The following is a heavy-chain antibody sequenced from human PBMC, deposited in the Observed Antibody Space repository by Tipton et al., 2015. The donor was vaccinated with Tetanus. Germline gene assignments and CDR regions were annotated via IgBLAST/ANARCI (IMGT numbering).Heavy chain of an antibody. D-gene: IGHD5-24*01. CDR1: GDSMTDFY. Sequence: TLSLTCNVSGDSMTDFYWNWVRQSPGKGLEWIGEISHSGSSSYSPSLKSRVTISVDTSKNQFSLRLRSVAAADTAVYYCARGGRDAYNNPLGAFDVWGRGTTVTVSS. V-gene: IGHV4-34*01. J-gene: IGHJ3*01. CDR3: ARGGRDAYNNPLGAFDV. CDR2: ISHSGSS.